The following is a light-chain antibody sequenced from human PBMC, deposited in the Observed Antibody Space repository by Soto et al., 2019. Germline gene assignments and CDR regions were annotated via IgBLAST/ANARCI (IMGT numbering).Light chain of an antibody. CDR3: QQTHSTFT. J-gene: IGKJ5*01. V-gene: IGKV1-39*01. CDR1: QSIRSY. CDR2: AAS. Sequence: EMHMSHSPSALSASLGARVTITSRASQSIRSYLNWYQQKPGNAPKLLIYAASSLHSGVPSRFSGSGSGTGFTLTISSLQPEDFASYYCQQTHSTFTFGQGTRLEIK.